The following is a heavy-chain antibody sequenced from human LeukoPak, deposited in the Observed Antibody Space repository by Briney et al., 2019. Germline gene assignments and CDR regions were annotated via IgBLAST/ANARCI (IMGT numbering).Heavy chain of an antibody. Sequence: GGSLRLSCAASGFTFSSYGMHWVRQAPGKGLEWVADIWFDGSNKYYADSVKGRFTISRDNSKNTLYLQMNSLRAEDTAVYYCARAVGPFDYWGQGTLVTVSS. CDR3: ARAVGPFDY. CDR2: IWFDGSNK. J-gene: IGHJ4*02. V-gene: IGHV3-33*01. CDR1: GFTFSSYG.